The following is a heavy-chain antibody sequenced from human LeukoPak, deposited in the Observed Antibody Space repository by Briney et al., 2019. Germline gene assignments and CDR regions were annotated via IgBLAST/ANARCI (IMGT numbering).Heavy chain of an antibody. CDR3: VRDRDIAYLRADF. D-gene: IGHD5-12*01. V-gene: IGHV3-48*03. J-gene: IGHJ4*02. CDR2: ITTSGSTI. CDR1: GFTFTNHE. Sequence: GGSLRLSCAASGFTFTNHEMNWVRQAPGKGLEWVSYITTSGSTIYYADSVKGRFTISRDNAKNSLYLQTNSLRAEDTAVYYCVRDRDIAYLRADFWGQGTLVTVSS.